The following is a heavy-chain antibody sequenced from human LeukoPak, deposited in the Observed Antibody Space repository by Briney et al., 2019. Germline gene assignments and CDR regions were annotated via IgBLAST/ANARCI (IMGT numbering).Heavy chain of an antibody. V-gene: IGHV1-69*13. D-gene: IGHD3-22*01. CDR1: GGTFSSYA. Sequence: SVKVSCKASGGTFSSYAISWVRQAPGQGLEWMGGIIPIFGTANYAQKFQGRVRITADQSTSTAYMELRSLRSEDTAVYYCARETRYYDSSGYYDAFDIWGQGTMVTVSS. CDR2: IIPIFGTA. J-gene: IGHJ3*02. CDR3: ARETRYYDSSGYYDAFDI.